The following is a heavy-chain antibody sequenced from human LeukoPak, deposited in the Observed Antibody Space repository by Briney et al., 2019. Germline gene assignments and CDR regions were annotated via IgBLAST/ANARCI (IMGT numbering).Heavy chain of an antibody. CDR1: GFTFSSYA. Sequence: GGSLRRSCAASGFTFSSYAMSWVRQAPGKGLEWVSAISGSGGSTYYADSVKGRFTISRDNSKNTLYLQMNSLRAEDTAVYYCAKSVVVPAAMPYYFDYWGQGTLVTVSS. D-gene: IGHD2-2*01. CDR2: ISGSGGST. CDR3: AKSVVVPAAMPYYFDY. J-gene: IGHJ4*02. V-gene: IGHV3-23*01.